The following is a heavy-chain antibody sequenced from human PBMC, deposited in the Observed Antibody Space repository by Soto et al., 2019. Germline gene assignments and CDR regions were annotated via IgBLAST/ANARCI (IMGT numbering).Heavy chain of an antibody. J-gene: IGHJ4*02. CDR2: ISSSSSYT. CDR3: ARTGDILTGTEIDY. Sequence: GGSLRLSCAASGFTFSDYCMSWIRQAPGKGLEWVSYISSSSSYTNYADSVKGRFTISRDNAKNSLYLQMNSLRAEDTAVYYWARTGDILTGTEIDYRGQETLITVSS. CDR1: GFTFSDYC. D-gene: IGHD3-9*01. V-gene: IGHV3-11*06.